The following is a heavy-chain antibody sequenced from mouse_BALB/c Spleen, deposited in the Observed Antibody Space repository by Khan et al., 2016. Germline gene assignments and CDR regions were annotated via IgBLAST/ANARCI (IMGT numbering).Heavy chain of an antibody. CDR1: GYTFTDYV. CDR3: ASEGDPAWFAY. CDR2: IYPGSGST. J-gene: IGHJ3*01. D-gene: IGHD2-13*01. Sequence: VELVESGPELVKPGASVKMSCKASGYTFTDYVISWVKQRTGQGLEWIGEIYPGSGSTYYNEKFKGKATLTADKSSNTAYMQLSSLTSEDSAVYFCASEGDPAWFAYWGQGTLVTVSA. V-gene: IGHV1-77*01.